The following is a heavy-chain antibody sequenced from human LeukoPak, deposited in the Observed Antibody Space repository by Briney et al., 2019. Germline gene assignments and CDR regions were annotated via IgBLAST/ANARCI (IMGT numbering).Heavy chain of an antibody. CDR1: GFTFSSHS. V-gene: IGHV3-21*01. CDR3: ARDSEQQLVLSWFDP. Sequence: PGGSLRLSCAASGFTFSSHSMNWVRQAPGKGLEWVSSISSSSSYIYYADSVKGRFTISRDNAKNSLYLQMNSLRAEDTAVYYCARDSEQQLVLSWFDPWGQGTLVTVSS. J-gene: IGHJ5*02. CDR2: ISSSSSYI. D-gene: IGHD6-13*01.